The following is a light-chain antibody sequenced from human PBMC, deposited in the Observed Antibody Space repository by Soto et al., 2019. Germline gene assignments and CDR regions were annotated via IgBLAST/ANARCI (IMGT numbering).Light chain of an antibody. J-gene: IGLJ1*01. CDR3: GSYTGNLYG. V-gene: IGLV2-14*01. CDR2: EVS. Sequence: QSALTQPASVSGSPGQSITIYCTGTSGDVGGYKFVSWYQQHPGKAPKLMIYEVSNRPSGVSSRFSGSKSGNTASLTISGLQAEDEDDYFCGSYTGNLYGFGNGNKVTDL. CDR1: SGDVGGYKF.